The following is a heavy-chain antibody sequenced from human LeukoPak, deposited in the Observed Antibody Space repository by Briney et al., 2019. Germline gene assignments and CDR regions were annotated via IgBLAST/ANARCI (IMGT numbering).Heavy chain of an antibody. V-gene: IGHV1-18*01. CDR2: ISAYNGNT. J-gene: IGHJ5*02. CDR1: GYTFTSYG. Sequence: ASVKVSCKASGYTFTSYGISWVRQAPGQGLEWMGWISAYNGNTNYAQKLQGRVTMTTDTSTSTAYMELRSLRSDDTAVYYCARDRPLLYSSSWYCNHNWFDPWGQGTLVTVSS. D-gene: IGHD6-13*01. CDR3: ARDRPLLYSSSWYCNHNWFDP.